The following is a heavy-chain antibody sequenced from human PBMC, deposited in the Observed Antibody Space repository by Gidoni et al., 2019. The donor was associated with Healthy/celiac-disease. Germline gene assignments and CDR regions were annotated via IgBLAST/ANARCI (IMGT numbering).Heavy chain of an antibody. J-gene: IGHJ5*02. CDR2: ISSIGSTI. CDR1: GLTFSDYY. CDR3: ARDRVAATIFLDNWFDP. D-gene: IGHD2-15*01. Sequence: QVQLVESGGGLVKPGGSLRLSCAASGLTFSDYYMSWIRHAPGKGLEWVSYISSIGSTIYYADSVKGRFTISRDNAKNSLYLQMNSLRAEDTAVYYCARDRVAATIFLDNWFDPWGQGTLVTVSS. V-gene: IGHV3-11*01.